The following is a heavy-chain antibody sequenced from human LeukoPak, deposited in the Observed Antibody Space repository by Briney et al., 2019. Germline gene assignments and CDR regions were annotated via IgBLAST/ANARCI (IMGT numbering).Heavy chain of an antibody. CDR3: ARDGVGTTPFDF. CDR2: MYSDGWNA. D-gene: IGHD2-15*01. CDR1: GLTLSNYW. V-gene: IGHV3-74*01. Sequence: GGSLTLSCAASGLTLSNYWMHWVRQAPGKGLVWVSLMYSDGWNAIYTHSVKGRFTISRDNTKNTMYLQMNSLRAEETAVYYCARDGVGTTPFDFWGQGTLVTVSS. J-gene: IGHJ4*02.